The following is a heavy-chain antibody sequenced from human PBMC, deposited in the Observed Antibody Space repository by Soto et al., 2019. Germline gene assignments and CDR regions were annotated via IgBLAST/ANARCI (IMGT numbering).Heavy chain of an antibody. V-gene: IGHV3-21*01. Sequence: GGSLRLSCAASGFTFSSYSMNWVRQAPGKGLEWVSSISSSSSYIYYADSVKGRFTISRDNAKNPLYLQMNSLRAEDTAVYYCARSVKSGFDYWGQGTQVTVPS. J-gene: IGHJ4*02. CDR3: ARSVKSGFDY. D-gene: IGHD3-10*01. CDR1: GFTFSSYS. CDR2: ISSSSSYI.